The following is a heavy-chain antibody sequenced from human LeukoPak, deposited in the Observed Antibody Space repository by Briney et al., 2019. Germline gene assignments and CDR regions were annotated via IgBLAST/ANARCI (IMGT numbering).Heavy chain of an antibody. V-gene: IGHV3-48*04. J-gene: IGHJ6*02. Sequence: PGGSLRLSCAASGFTFSSYAMSWVRQAPGKGLEWVSYISSSGSTIYYADSVKGRFTISRDNAKNSLYLQMNSLRAEDTAVYYCARALIVVVPAAISEPPTRTVSSFFNGMDVWGQGTTVTVSS. CDR1: GFTFSSYA. CDR2: ISSSGSTI. CDR3: ARALIVVVPAAISEPPTRTVSSFFNGMDV. D-gene: IGHD2-2*01.